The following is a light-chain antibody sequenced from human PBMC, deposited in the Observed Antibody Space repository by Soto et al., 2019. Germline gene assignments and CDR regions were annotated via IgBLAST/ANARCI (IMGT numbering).Light chain of an antibody. J-gene: IGKJ4*01. CDR2: EAI. CDR3: QHRYNGPPLT. CDR1: QYVGSY. V-gene: IGKV3-11*01. Sequence: EIVLTQSPATLSLSPGERATLSCRASQYVGSYLAWYQQKPGQAPRLLIYEAIYRATGIPMRFSGRGSGTDFTLTISNLEPEDFAVYYCQHRYNGPPLTFGGGTKVEIK.